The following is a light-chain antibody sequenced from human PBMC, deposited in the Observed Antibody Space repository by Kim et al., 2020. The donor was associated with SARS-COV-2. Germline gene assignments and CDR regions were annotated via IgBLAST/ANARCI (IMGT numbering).Light chain of an antibody. Sequence: SASVGDIVTIPCRASQSISSYLNWYQQKPGKAPKLLIYAASSLQSGVPSRFSGSGSGTDFTLTISSLQPEDFATYYCQQSYSTPRFGQGTKVDIK. V-gene: IGKV1-39*01. J-gene: IGKJ1*01. CDR3: QQSYSTPR. CDR1: QSISSY. CDR2: AAS.